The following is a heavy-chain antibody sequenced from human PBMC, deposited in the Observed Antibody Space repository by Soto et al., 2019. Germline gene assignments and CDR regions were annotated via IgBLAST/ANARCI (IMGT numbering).Heavy chain of an antibody. J-gene: IGHJ6*02. CDR3: AKVDRYSSGWSYYAPEYYYYVMDV. Sequence: EVQLLESGGGLVQPGGSLRLSCAASGFTFSTYALSWVRQSPGTGLEWVSAISGSGDDTYYTHSVKGRFTISRDNSKNTLSLQMDSLRVEDTATYYCAKVDRYSSGWSYYAPEYYYYVMDVWGQGTTVTVSS. D-gene: IGHD6-19*01. V-gene: IGHV3-23*01. CDR1: GFTFSTYA. CDR2: ISGSGDDT.